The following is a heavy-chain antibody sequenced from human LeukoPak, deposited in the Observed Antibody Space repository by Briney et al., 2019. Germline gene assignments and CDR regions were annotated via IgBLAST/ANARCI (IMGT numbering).Heavy chain of an antibody. D-gene: IGHD3-22*01. J-gene: IGHJ4*02. CDR1: GFTFSSYG. CDR3: AKGQRDYYDSSGLDH. V-gene: IGHV3-30*02. Sequence: GGSLRLSCAASGFTFSSYGMHWVRQAPGKGLEWVAFIRYDGSNKYYADSVKGRFTISRDNSKNTLYLQMNSLRAEDTAVYYCAKGQRDYYDSSGLDHWGQGTLVTVSS. CDR2: IRYDGSNK.